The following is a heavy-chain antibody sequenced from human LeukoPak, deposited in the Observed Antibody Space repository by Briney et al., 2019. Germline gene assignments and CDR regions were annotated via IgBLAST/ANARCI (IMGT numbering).Heavy chain of an antibody. V-gene: IGHV3-15*01. D-gene: IGHD3-22*01. J-gene: IGHJ4*02. CDR3: TTDQYYYDSSGYYSFFDY. CDR1: GFTFSNAW. CDR2: IKSKTDGGTT. Sequence: GGSLRLSCAASGFTFSNAWMSWVRQAPGKGLEWVGRIKSKTDGGTTDYAAPVKGRFTISRDDSKNTLYLQMNSLKTVDTAVYYCTTDQYYYDSSGYYSFFDYWGQGTLVTVSS.